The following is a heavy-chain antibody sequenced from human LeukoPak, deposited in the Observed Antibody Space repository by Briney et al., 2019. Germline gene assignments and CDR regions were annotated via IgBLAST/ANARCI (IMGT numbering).Heavy chain of an antibody. CDR2: ISGSGGST. D-gene: IGHD4-17*01. Sequence: GGSLRLSCAASGFTFSDYYMSWIRQAPGKGLEWVSAISGSGGSTYYADSVKGRFTISRDNSKDTLYLQMNSLRAEDTAVYYCAKPATVTTGPYYYYGMDVWGQGTTVTVSS. J-gene: IGHJ6*02. CDR1: GFTFSDYY. CDR3: AKPATVTTGPYYYYGMDV. V-gene: IGHV3-23*01.